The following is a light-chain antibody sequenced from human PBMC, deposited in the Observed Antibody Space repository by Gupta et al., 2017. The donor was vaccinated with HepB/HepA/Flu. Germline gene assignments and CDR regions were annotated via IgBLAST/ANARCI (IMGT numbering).Light chain of an antibody. V-gene: IGLV1-47*01. CDR1: SSNIGSKY. CDR2: KNN. Sequence: QSVPTQPPSASGTPGQRVTISCSGSSSNIGSKYVYWYQELTGTAPKLLIYKNNQRPSGVPDRFSGSKSGTSASLAISGLRSEDEADYYCATWDDSLSGWVFGGGTKLTVL. J-gene: IGLJ3*02. CDR3: ATWDDSLSGWV.